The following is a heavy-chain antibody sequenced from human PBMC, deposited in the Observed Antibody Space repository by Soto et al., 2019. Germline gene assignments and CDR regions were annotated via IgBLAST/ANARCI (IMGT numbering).Heavy chain of an antibody. D-gene: IGHD3-3*01. CDR2: IIPVFGTA. V-gene: IGHV1-69*13. CDR3: AREFPTIFGVVPYYYYGMDV. J-gene: IGHJ6*02. Sequence: SVKVSCKASGGTFSSYAISWVRQAPGQGLEWMGGIIPVFGTANYAQKFQGRVTITADESTSTAYMELSSLRSEDTAVYYCAREFPTIFGVVPYYYYGMDVWGQGTTVTVSS. CDR1: GGTFSSYA.